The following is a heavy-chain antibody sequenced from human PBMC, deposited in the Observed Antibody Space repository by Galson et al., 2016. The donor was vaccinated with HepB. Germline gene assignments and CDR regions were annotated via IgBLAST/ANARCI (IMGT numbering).Heavy chain of an antibody. CDR2: IYTVGST. J-gene: IGHJ3*02. CDR1: GFNVNGNF. Sequence: SLRLSCAASGFNVNGNFMNWVRQAPRKGLEWVSVIYTVGSTYYADSVRGRFIVSRDNSKDTLYLQMNSLRAEDTAVYYCARGSNNWQGYHVFDMWGQGTTVTVSS. V-gene: IGHV3-53*01. D-gene: IGHD1-1*01. CDR3: ARGSNNWQGYHVFDM.